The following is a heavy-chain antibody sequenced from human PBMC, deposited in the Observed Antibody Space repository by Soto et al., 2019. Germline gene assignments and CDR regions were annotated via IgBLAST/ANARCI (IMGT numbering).Heavy chain of an antibody. CDR2: ISPNGGTT. CDR1: GFTFSTSP. CDR3: ARDEIAVAGTYFQH. V-gene: IGHV3-64D*06. D-gene: IGHD6-19*01. Sequence: GGSLRLSCSASGFTFSTSPMHWVRQAPGKGLEYVSAISPNGGTTYYADSLKGRFTTSRDNSKSTLYLHMSSLRTEDTAVYYCARDEIAVAGTYFQHWGQGTLVTVSS. J-gene: IGHJ1*01.